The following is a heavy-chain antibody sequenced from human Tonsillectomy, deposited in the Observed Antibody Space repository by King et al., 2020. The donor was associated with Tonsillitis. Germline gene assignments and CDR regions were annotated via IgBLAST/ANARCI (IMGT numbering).Heavy chain of an antibody. CDR3: AGGGWGFQLLYWYFDL. D-gene: IGHD2-2*02. J-gene: IGHJ2*01. Sequence: VQLVESGGGVVQPGRSLRLSCAASGFTFTGYTMHWVRQAPGKGLEWVAIISYDGSDKYYADSVKGRFTISRDNSKNTLYLQMNSLRAEDTAVYFCAGGGWGFQLLYWYFDLWGRGTLVTVSS. CDR2: ISYDGSDK. CDR1: GFTFTGYT. V-gene: IGHV3-30-3*01.